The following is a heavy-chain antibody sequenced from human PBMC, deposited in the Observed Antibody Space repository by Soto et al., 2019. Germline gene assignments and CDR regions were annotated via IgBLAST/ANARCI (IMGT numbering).Heavy chain of an antibody. Sequence: SETLSLTCTVSGGSMSSSNWWNWVRQSPGKGLEWIGEAHHSGRTNYNPSLKSRVTISVDKSKNHFSLKLRAVSAADTAGYYCARQPRILTGYSGHFAYWGQGTRVTVS. CDR3: ARQPRILTGYSGHFAY. D-gene: IGHD3-9*01. CDR2: AHHSGRT. CDR1: GGSMSSSNW. J-gene: IGHJ4*02. V-gene: IGHV4-4*02.